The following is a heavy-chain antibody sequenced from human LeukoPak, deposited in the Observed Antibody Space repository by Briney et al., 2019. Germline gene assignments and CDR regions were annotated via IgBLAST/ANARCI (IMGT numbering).Heavy chain of an antibody. CDR2: IIPIFGAA. CDR1: GGTFSSYA. V-gene: IGHV1-69*05. Sequence: ASVKVSCKASGGTFSSYAISWVRQAPGQGLEWMGGIIPIFGAANYAQKFQGRVTITTDESTSTAYMELSSLRSEDTAVYYCARDQQQLMFDPWGQGTLVTVSS. CDR3: ARDQQQLMFDP. D-gene: IGHD6-13*01. J-gene: IGHJ5*02.